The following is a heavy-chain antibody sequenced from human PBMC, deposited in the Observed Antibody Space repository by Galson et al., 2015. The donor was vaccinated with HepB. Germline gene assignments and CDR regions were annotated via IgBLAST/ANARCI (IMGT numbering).Heavy chain of an antibody. J-gene: IGHJ6*02. Sequence: QSGAEVKKPGESLRISCKGSGYSFTSYWISWVRQMPGKGLEWMGRIDPSDSYTNYSPSFQGHVTISADKSISTAYLQWSSLKAADTAMYYCARPWHDYGDYYYYGMDVWGQGTTVTVSS. CDR3: ARPWHDYGDYYYYGMDV. CDR2: IDPSDSYT. D-gene: IGHD4-17*01. CDR1: GYSFTSYW. V-gene: IGHV5-10-1*01.